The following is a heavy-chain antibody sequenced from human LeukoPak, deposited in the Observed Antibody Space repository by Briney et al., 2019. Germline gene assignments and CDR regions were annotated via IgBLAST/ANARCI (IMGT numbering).Heavy chain of an antibody. V-gene: IGHV3-21*06. CDR3: ARVDDSGYLWDY. CDR1: GFTFSNFG. D-gene: IGHD3-22*01. Sequence: GVSLRLSCAASGFTFSNFGMNWVRQAPGKGLEWVSHITPTSSYSDYADSVKGRFTISRDNAKSSLYLQMSSLRVEDTAIYFCARVDDSGYLWDYWGQGTLVTVSS. CDR2: ITPTSSYS. J-gene: IGHJ4*02.